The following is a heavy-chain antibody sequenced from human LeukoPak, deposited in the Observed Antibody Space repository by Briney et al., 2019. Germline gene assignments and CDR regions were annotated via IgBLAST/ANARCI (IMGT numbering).Heavy chain of an antibody. Sequence: PGGSLRLSCAASGFTFSSYSMNWVRQAPGKGLEWVSSISSSSSYIYYADSVKGRFTISRDNARNSLYLQTNSLRAEDTAVYYCARDYDSSSWYEGSWFDPWGQGTLVTVSS. CDR1: GFTFSSYS. CDR3: ARDYDSSSWYEGSWFDP. CDR2: ISSSSSYI. J-gene: IGHJ5*02. D-gene: IGHD6-13*01. V-gene: IGHV3-21*01.